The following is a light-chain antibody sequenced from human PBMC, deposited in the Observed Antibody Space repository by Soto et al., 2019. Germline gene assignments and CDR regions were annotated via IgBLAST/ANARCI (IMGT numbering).Light chain of an antibody. Sequence: QSALTQPASVSGSPGQSITISCTGTSSDVGGYNFVSWFQQHPGKAPKLMIYDVSNRPSGVSARFSGSKSDNTAYLTISGLQPGEEADYHCISYTTRSTYVFGPGTKLTVL. CDR1: SSDVGGYNF. CDR2: DVS. J-gene: IGLJ1*01. V-gene: IGLV2-14*03. CDR3: ISYTTRSTYV.